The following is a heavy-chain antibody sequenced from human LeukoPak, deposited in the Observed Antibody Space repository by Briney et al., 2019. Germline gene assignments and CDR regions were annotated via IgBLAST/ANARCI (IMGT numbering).Heavy chain of an antibody. Sequence: PSETLSLTCAVYGGSFSGYYWSWIRQPPGKGLEWIGEINHSGSTNYNPSLKSRVTISVDTSKNQFSLKLSSVTAADTAVYYCARDPIRRDGYNYGLIDYWGQGTLVTVSS. D-gene: IGHD5-24*01. CDR1: GGSFSGYY. CDR3: ARDPIRRDGYNYGLIDY. CDR2: INHSGST. V-gene: IGHV4-34*01. J-gene: IGHJ4*02.